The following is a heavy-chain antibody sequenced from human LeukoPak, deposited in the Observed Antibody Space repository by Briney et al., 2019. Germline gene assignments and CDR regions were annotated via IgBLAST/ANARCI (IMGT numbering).Heavy chain of an antibody. V-gene: IGHV4-61*02. CDR2: IYTSGST. J-gene: IGHJ5*02. Sequence: SETLSLTCTVSGGSISSGSYYWSWIRQPAGKGLEWIGRIYTSGSTNYNPSLKSRVTISVDTSKNQFSLKLSSVTAADTAVYYCARVGAVAGPWGQGTLVTVSS. CDR3: ARVGAVAGP. CDR1: GGSISSGSYY. D-gene: IGHD6-19*01.